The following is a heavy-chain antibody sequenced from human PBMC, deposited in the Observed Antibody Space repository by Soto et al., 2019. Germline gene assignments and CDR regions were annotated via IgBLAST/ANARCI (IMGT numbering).Heavy chain of an antibody. CDR2: ISSSSSTI. CDR1: GFSFGASW. CDR3: ARPEYSSSSYGMDV. Sequence: GSLRLSCAASGFSFGASWMAWVRQAPGKGLEWVSYISSSSSTIYYADSVKGRFTISRDNAKNSLYLQMNSLRDEDTAVYYCARPEYSSSSYGMDVWGQGTTVTVSS. V-gene: IGHV3-48*02. D-gene: IGHD6-6*01. J-gene: IGHJ6*02.